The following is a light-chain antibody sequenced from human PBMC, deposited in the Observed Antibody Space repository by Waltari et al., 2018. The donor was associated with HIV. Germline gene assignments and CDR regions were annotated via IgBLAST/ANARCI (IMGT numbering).Light chain of an antibody. CDR1: SANIGNT. Sequence: QSVLTQPPSASGAPGQRVTISCSGSSANIGNTVYWYQQLPGTAPKVLIYRDNQLPSGVPDRFSGSRSGTSASLDVSGLRSEDEANYICAAWDDILGGWVFGGGTKLTVL. CDR3: AAWDDILGGWV. J-gene: IGLJ3*02. V-gene: IGLV1-47*01. CDR2: RDN.